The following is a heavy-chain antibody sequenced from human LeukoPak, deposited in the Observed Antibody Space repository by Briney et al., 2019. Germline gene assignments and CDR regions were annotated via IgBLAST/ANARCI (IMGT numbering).Heavy chain of an antibody. J-gene: IGHJ4*02. CDR1: GGTFSSYA. V-gene: IGHV1-69*04. CDR3: AREGLDSSGYYPWYFDY. Sequence: SVKVSCKASGGTFSSYAISWVRQAPGQGLEWMGRIIPILGIANYAQKFQGRVTITADKSTSTAYMELSSLRSEDTAVYYCAREGLDSSGYYPWYFDYWGQGTLVTVSS. CDR2: IIPILGIA. D-gene: IGHD3-22*01.